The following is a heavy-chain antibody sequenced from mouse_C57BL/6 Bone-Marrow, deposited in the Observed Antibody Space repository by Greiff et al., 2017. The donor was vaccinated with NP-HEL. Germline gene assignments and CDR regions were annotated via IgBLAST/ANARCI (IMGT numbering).Heavy chain of an antibody. D-gene: IGHD1-1*01. Sequence: DVKLVESGGDLVKPGGSLKLSCAASGFTFSSYGMSWVRQTPDKRLEWVATISSGGSYTYYPDSVKGRFTIARDNAKNTLYLQMSSLTSEDTAMYYCARRGSQYYFDYGGQGTTLTVSS. CDR3: ARRGSQYYFDY. J-gene: IGHJ2*01. V-gene: IGHV5-6*02. CDR1: GFTFSSYG. CDR2: ISSGGSYT.